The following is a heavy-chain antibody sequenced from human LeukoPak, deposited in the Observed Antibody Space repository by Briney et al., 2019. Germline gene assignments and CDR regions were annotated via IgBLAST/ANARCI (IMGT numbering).Heavy chain of an antibody. CDR2: IKQDGSEK. CDR1: GFTFSSYW. CDR3: ARGGSDSRGYYVYYFDY. J-gene: IGHJ4*02. Sequence: PGGSLRLSCAASGFTFSSYWMSWVRQAPGKGLEWVANIKQDGSEKYYVDSVKGRFTISRDNAKNSLYLQINSLRAEDTAVYYCARGGSDSRGYYVYYFDYWGQGTLVTVSS. D-gene: IGHD3-22*01. V-gene: IGHV3-7*01.